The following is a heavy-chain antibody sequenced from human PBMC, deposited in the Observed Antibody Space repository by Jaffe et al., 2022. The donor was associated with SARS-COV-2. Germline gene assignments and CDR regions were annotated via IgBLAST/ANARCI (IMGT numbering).Heavy chain of an antibody. Sequence: EVQLVESGGGLVQPGGSLRLSCVASGFTLSNYWMNWVRQAPGKGLEWVANIKRDGNEKYYVDSVKGRFTISRDNGKNSLYLQMNSLRAEDTAVYYCASPGDWGQGTLVTVSS. CDR3: ASPGD. CDR1: GFTLSNYW. CDR2: IKRDGNEK. J-gene: IGHJ4*02. V-gene: IGHV3-7*03.